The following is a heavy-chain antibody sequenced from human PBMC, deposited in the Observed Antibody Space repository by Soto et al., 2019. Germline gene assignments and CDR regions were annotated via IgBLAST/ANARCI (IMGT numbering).Heavy chain of an antibody. V-gene: IGHV4-30-2*01. CDR1: GGSISCGGYS. J-gene: IGHJ3*02. CDR2: IYHSGST. D-gene: IGHD2-15*01. Sequence: SETLSLTCAVSGGSISCGGYSWSWIRQPPGKGLEWIGYIYHSGSTYYNPSLKSRVTISVDRSKNQFSLKLSSVTAADTAVYYCASGYGGTALDAFDIWGQGTMVTVSS. CDR3: ASGYGGTALDAFDI.